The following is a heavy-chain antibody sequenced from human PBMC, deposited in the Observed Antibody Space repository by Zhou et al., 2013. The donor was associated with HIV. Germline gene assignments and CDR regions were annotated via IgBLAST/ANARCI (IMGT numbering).Heavy chain of an antibody. V-gene: IGHV1-69*11. CDR2: IVVILKKV. CDR3: ATDSGYDYFY. Sequence: QVQLVQSGAEVRKPGSSVTVSCKISGHMFSSYPISWVRQAPGQGLQWMGRIVVILKKVDYAQDFHGRVTITADESTTTAYLELSSLRSEDTAVYYCATDSGYDYFYWGQGTQLTVSS. CDR1: GHMFSSYP. D-gene: IGHD5-12*01. J-gene: IGHJ4*02.